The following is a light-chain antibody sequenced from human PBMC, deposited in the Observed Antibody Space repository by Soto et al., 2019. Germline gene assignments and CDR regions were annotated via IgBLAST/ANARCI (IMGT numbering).Light chain of an antibody. V-gene: IGKV1-16*01. Sequence: DIQMTQSPSSLSASVGDRVTITCRASQGIGNSLAWFQQKPGKAPESLMYAASRLQSGVPSRFSGSGSGTDFTLTISRLQPEDFANYYCQQDKSYPFTFGGGTKVEI. CDR2: AAS. CDR1: QGIGNS. CDR3: QQDKSYPFT. J-gene: IGKJ4*01.